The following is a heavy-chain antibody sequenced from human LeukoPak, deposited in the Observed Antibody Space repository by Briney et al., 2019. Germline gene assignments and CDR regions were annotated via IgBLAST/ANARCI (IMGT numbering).Heavy chain of an antibody. D-gene: IGHD6-13*01. J-gene: IGHJ4*01. V-gene: IGHV3-7*01. CDR3: ARDGTAAGLYFDL. CDR1: GFTFTDYW. Sequence: GGSLRLSXEVSGFTFTDYWMNWVRQAPGKGPEWVASIRQDGSEKTYVDSVKGRFTISRDNTKNSLSLQLNGLRAEDTAVYYCARDGTAAGLYFDLWGQATLVTVSS. CDR2: IRQDGSEK.